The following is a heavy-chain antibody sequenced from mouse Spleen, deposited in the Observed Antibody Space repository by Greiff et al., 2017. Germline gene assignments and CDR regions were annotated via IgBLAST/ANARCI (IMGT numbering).Heavy chain of an antibody. CDR3: ARSLYYYGSSFAY. V-gene: IGHV1-61*01. CDR1: GYTFTSYW. J-gene: IGHJ3*01. Sequence: QVQLQQPGAELVRPGSSVKLSCKASGYTFTSYWMDWVKQRPGQGLEWIGNIYPSDSETHYNQKFKDKATLTVDKSSSTAYMQLSSLTSEDSAVYYCARSLYYYGSSFAYWGQGTLVTVSA. CDR2: IYPSDSET. D-gene: IGHD1-1*01.